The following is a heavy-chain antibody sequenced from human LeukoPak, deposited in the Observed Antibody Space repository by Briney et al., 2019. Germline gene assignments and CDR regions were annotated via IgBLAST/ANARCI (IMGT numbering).Heavy chain of an antibody. Sequence: SETLSLTCTVSGGSISSYYWSWIRQPAGKGLEWIGRIFSSGITKYNPSLKSRVTMSVDTSKNQFSLRLSSVTAADTAVYYCARDAPYGDFWFDPWGQGTLVNVSS. J-gene: IGHJ5*02. CDR1: GGSISSYY. CDR2: IFSSGIT. CDR3: ARDAPYGDFWFDP. D-gene: IGHD4-17*01. V-gene: IGHV4-4*07.